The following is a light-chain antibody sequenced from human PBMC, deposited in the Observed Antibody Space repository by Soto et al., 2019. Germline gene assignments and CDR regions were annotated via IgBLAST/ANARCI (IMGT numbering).Light chain of an antibody. V-gene: IGKV3D-20*02. CDR1: QSISSSY. Sequence: EILLTQSPVTLSLSPWELATPSCKASQSISSSYLAWYQQKPGQATRLLIDGAYSRATGIPDRFSGSGSGTDFTLTISRQEPEDFAVYYCQQHSKWRTFGQGTKVDIK. J-gene: IGKJ1*01. CDR2: GAY. CDR3: QQHSKWRT.